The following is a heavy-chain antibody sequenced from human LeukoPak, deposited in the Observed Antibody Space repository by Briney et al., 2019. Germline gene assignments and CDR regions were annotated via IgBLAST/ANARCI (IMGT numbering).Heavy chain of an antibody. Sequence: SETLSLTCPVSGYSISSGYFWGWIRQPPGKRLEWIGSVSHSGTTYYNPSLKSRITISQDTTKNQFSLKVNSVTAADTAAYYCTREEGGTTVDYWGQGTLVTVSS. CDR2: VSHSGTT. CDR3: TREEGGTTVDY. D-gene: IGHD1-1*01. CDR1: GYSISSGYF. V-gene: IGHV4-38-2*02. J-gene: IGHJ4*02.